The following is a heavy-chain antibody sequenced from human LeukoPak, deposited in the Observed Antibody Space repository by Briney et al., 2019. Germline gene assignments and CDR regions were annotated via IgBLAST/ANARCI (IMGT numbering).Heavy chain of an antibody. Sequence: GGSLRLSCAAYGLTFNTYWMNWVRQAPGKGLEWVASTSPDGNEKYYADFVKGRLSIFRDDANSILYLQMNSLRGEDTAVYYCLPGKGYWGQGTLVTVSS. CDR2: TSPDGNEK. V-gene: IGHV3-7*01. D-gene: IGHD4-23*01. CDR1: GLTFNTYW. CDR3: LPGKGY. J-gene: IGHJ4*02.